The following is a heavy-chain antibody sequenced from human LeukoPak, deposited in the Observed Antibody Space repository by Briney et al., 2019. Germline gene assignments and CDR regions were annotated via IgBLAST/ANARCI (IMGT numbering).Heavy chain of an antibody. CDR1: GGSISSHY. CDR2: IYYSGSA. D-gene: IGHD1-26*01. J-gene: IGHJ4*02. CDR3: ARGGTLDY. V-gene: IGHV4-59*11. Sequence: SETLSLTCAVSGGSISSHYWTWIRQPPGKGLEWIGYIYYSGSANYNPSLKSRVTISIDTSKNQFSLKLSSVTAADTAVYYCARGGTLDYWGQGTLVTVSS.